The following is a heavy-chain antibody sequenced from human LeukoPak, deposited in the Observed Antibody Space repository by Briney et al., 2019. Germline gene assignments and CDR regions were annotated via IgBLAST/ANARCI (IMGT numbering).Heavy chain of an antibody. CDR3: ATVVLYSGYYFDY. V-gene: IGHV1-24*01. CDR2: FDPEDGAT. Sequence: GASVKVSCKVSGYTLTELSTHWVRQAPGKGLEWMGGFDPEDGATIYAQKFQGRVTMTEDTSTDTAYMELSSLRSEDTAVYYCATVVLYSGYYFDYWGQGTLVTVSS. D-gene: IGHD5-12*01. CDR1: GYTLTELS. J-gene: IGHJ4*02.